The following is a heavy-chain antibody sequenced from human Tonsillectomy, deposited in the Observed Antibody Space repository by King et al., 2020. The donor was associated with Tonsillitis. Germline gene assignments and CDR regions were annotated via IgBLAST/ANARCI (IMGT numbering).Heavy chain of an antibody. V-gene: IGHV4-30-2*01. J-gene: IGHJ4*02. CDR2: IYLSGNT. CDR3: ARAGSIAAAGTGYYFDY. Sequence: VQLQESGSGLVKPSQTLSLTCAVSGGSISSGAYSWSWIRQPPRKGLEWIGYIYLSGNTYYNPSLKSRVTISVDRSKNQFSLRLNSVTAADTAGYYCARAGSIAAAGTGYYFDYWGQGTLVTVSS. D-gene: IGHD6-13*01. CDR1: GGSISSGAYS.